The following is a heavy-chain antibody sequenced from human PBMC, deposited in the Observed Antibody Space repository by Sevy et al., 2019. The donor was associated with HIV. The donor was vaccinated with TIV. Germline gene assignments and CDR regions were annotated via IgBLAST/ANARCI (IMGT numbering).Heavy chain of an antibody. D-gene: IGHD2-15*01. J-gene: IGHJ1*01. Sequence: GGSLRLSCAASGFTFSNAWMSWVRQAPGKGLEWVGRIKSKTDGGTTDYAAPVKGRFTISRDDSKNTLYLQMNSLKTEDTAVYYCTTDSALSSRSVVVVAATSEYFQHWGQGTLVTVSS. V-gene: IGHV3-15*01. CDR1: GFTFSNAW. CDR2: IKSKTDGGTT. CDR3: TTDSALSSRSVVVVAATSEYFQH.